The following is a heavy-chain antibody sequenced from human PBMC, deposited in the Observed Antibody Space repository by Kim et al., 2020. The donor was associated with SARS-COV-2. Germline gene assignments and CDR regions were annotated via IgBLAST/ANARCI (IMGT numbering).Heavy chain of an antibody. D-gene: IGHD2-15*01. Sequence: GESLKISCKGSGYSFTSYWIGWVRQMPGKGLEWMGIIYPGDSDTRYSPSFQGQVTISADKSISTAYLQWSSLKASDTAMYYCARSYCSGGSCYSRTYGWFDPWGQGTLVTVSS. V-gene: IGHV5-51*01. CDR3: ARSYCSGGSCYSRTYGWFDP. CDR2: IYPGDSDT. CDR1: GYSFTSYW. J-gene: IGHJ5*02.